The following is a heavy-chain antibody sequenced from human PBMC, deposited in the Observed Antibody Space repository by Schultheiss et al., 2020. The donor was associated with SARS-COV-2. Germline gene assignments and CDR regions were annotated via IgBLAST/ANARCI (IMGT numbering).Heavy chain of an antibody. CDR2: IYYSGST. D-gene: IGHD1-7*01. J-gene: IGHJ4*02. V-gene: IGHV4-31*03. CDR3: ARGELIFDY. CDR1: GGSISRGGYY. Sequence: SETLSLTCTVSGGSISRGGYYWSWIRQHPGKGLEWIGYIYYSGSTFYNPSLESRVTISVDTSNNQFSLRLSSVTAADTAVYYCARGELIFDYWGQGTLVTVSS.